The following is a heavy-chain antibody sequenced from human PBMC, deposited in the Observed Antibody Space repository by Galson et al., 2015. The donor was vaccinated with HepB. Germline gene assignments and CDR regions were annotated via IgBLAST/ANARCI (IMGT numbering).Heavy chain of an antibody. J-gene: IGHJ6*02. CDR1: GYTFTSYG. V-gene: IGHV1-18*01. Sequence: SVKVSCKASGYTFTSYGISWVRQGPGQGLEWMGWISAYNGNTNYAQKLQGRVTMTTDTSTSTAYMELRSLRSDDTAVYYCARAPYDILTGYLYGMDVWGQGTTVTVSS. CDR3: ARAPYDILTGYLYGMDV. D-gene: IGHD3-9*01. CDR2: ISAYNGNT.